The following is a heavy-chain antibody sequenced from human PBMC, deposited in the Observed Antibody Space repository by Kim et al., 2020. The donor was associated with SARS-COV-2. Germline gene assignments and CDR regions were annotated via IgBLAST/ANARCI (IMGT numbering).Heavy chain of an antibody. CDR3: ATSYYDFWSGFSYYYYGMDV. V-gene: IGHV3-43*02. J-gene: IGHJ6*02. CDR1: GFTFDDYA. D-gene: IGHD3-3*01. CDR2: ISGDGGST. Sequence: GGSLRLSCAASGFTFDDYAMHWVRQAPGKGLEWVSLISGDGGSTYYADSVKGRFTISRDNSKNSLYLQMNSLRTEDTALYYCATSYYDFWSGFSYYYYGMDVWGQGTTVTVSS.